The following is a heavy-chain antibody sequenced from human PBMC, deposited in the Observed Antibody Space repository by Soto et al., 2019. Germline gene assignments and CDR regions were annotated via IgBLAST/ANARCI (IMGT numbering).Heavy chain of an antibody. CDR3: ARVNRRLHLGELSLPDYYYYYMDV. CDR2: MNPNSGNT. V-gene: IGHV1-8*01. D-gene: IGHD3-16*02. Sequence: ASVKVSCKASGYTFTSYDINWVRQATGQGLEWMGWMNPNSGNTGYAQKFQGRVTMTRNTSISTAYMELSSLRSEDTAVYYCARVNRRLHLGELSLPDYYYYYMDVWGKGTTVTVSS. J-gene: IGHJ6*03. CDR1: GYTFTSYD.